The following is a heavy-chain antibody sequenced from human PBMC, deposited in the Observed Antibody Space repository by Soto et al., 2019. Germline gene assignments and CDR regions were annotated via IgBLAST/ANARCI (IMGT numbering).Heavy chain of an antibody. Sequence: ASVKVSCKASGGTFSSYAISWVRQAPGQGLEWMGGIIPIFGTANYAQKFQGRVTITADESTSTAYMELSSLRSEDTAVYYCARDRNPITIFGVVPPPLTYYYESSGMDVWGQGTTLTISS. CDR1: GGTFSSYA. CDR3: ARDRNPITIFGVVPPPLTYYYESSGMDV. D-gene: IGHD3-3*01. CDR2: IIPIFGTA. J-gene: IGHJ6*02. V-gene: IGHV1-69*13.